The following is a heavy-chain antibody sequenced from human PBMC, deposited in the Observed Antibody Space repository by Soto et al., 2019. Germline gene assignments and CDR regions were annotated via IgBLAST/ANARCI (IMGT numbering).Heavy chain of an antibody. J-gene: IGHJ4*02. V-gene: IGHV3-48*01. D-gene: IGHD3-16*01. CDR2: ISSDSSKPI. Sequence: EVQLVESGGGLVQPGGSLRLSCAASGFTFSSYSMNWVRQAPGKGLEWVSYISSDSSKPIYYADSVKGPFTISRDNAKNXXXXXXXXXXXXXXXXXXXXXXXXXXLAGGESDYWGQGTLVTVSS. CDR1: GFTFSSYS. CDR3: XXXXXXXLAGGESDY.